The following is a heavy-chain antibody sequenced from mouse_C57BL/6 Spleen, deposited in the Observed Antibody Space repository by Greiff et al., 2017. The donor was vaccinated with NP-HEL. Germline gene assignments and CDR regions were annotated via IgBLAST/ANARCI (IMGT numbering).Heavy chain of an antibody. Sequence: EVQLQESGPGLVKPSQSLSLTCSVTGYSITSGYYWNWIRQFPGNKLEWMGYISYDGSNNYNPSLKNRISITRDTSKNQFFLKLNSVTTEDTATYYCARAHYAHFDYWGQGTTLTVSS. CDR1: GYSITSGYY. CDR3: ARAHYAHFDY. CDR2: ISYDGSN. V-gene: IGHV3-6*01. J-gene: IGHJ2*01. D-gene: IGHD1-1*01.